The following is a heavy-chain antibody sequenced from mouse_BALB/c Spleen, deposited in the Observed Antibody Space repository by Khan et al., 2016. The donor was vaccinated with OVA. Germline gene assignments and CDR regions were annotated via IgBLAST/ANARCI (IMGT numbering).Heavy chain of an antibody. V-gene: IGHV3-2*02. CDR1: GYSITSDYA. CDR2: ISYSGST. D-gene: IGHD4-1*01. CDR3: ASELGRYYAMDY. Sequence: EVQLQGSGPGLVKPSQSLSLTCTVTGYSITSDYAWNWIRQFPGNKLEWMGCISYSGSTNYSPSLKSRISITRDTSKNQFFLQLNSVTAEDTATYYCASELGRYYAMDYWGQGTSVTVSS. J-gene: IGHJ4*01.